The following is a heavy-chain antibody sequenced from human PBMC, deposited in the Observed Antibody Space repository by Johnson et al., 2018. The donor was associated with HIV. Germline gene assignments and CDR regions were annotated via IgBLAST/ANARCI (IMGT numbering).Heavy chain of an antibody. J-gene: IGHJ3*02. V-gene: IGHV3-64*01. CDR2: ISNNGGST. CDR1: GFTFSSYA. D-gene: IGHD3-22*01. Sequence: MLLVESGGGLVQPGGSLRLSCAASGFTFSSYAMHWVRQAPGKGLEYVSAISNNGGSTYYANSVKGRFTISRDNAKNSVYVQMNSLRAEDTAVYYCARDVSYRYDSDGWADAFDIWGQGIMVTVSS. CDR3: ARDVSYRYDSDGWADAFDI.